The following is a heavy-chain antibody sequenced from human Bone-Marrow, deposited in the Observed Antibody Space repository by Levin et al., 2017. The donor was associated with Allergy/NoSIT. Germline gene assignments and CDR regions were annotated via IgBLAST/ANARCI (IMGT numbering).Heavy chain of an antibody. J-gene: IGHJ4*02. CDR3: ARDYYDSSGFTKLYFDY. CDR2: IIPILGIA. CDR1: GGTFSSYT. V-gene: IGHV1-69*04. Sequence: ASVKVSCKASGGTFSSYTISWVRQAPGQGLEWMGRIIPILGIANYAQKFQGRVTITADKSTSTAYMELSSLRSEDTAVYYCARDYYDSSGFTKLYFDYWGQGTLVTVSS. D-gene: IGHD3-22*01.